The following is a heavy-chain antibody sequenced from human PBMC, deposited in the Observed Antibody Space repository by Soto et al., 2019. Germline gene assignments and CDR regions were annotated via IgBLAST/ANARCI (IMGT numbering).Heavy chain of an antibody. CDR2: ISGSGGST. V-gene: IGHV3-23*01. D-gene: IGHD3-10*01. Sequence: EVQLLESGGGLVQPGGSLRLSCVASGFTFSSYAMSWVRQAPGKGLEWVSAISGSGGSTYYADSVKGRFTISRDNSKNTLYLQMNSLRAEDTAVYYCEKLVRGSAEVYGMDVWGQGTTVTVSS. CDR3: EKLVRGSAEVYGMDV. CDR1: GFTFSSYA. J-gene: IGHJ6*02.